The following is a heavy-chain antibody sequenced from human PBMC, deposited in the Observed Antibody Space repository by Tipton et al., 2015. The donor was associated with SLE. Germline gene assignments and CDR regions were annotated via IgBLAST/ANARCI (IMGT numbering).Heavy chain of an antibody. CDR3: ASDAPNLRYCDN. J-gene: IGHJ4*02. V-gene: IGHV3-33*01. CDR1: GISFNFYG. Sequence: SLRLSCPASGISFNFYGMHWVRQAPGKGLEWVTFIRYDGSYKYYADPVKGRFTVSRDNSKNMVYLQMNSLRAEDTAVYYCASDAPNLRYCDNWGQGTLVTVSS. D-gene: IGHD3-10*01. CDR2: IRYDGSYK.